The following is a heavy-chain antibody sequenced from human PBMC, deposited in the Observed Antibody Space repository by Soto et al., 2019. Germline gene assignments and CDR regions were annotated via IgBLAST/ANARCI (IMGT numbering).Heavy chain of an antibody. J-gene: IGHJ6*02. CDR1: GFTFSSYE. V-gene: IGHV3-48*03. CDR2: ISSSGSTI. Sequence: GGSLRLSCAASGFTFSSYEMNWVRQAPGKGLEWVSYISSSGSTIYYADSVKGRFTISRDNAKNSLYLQMNSLRAADTAVYYCAREVRAATWGLYGMDGWGQWITVTGFS. CDR3: AREVRAATWGLYGMDG. D-gene: IGHD2-2*01.